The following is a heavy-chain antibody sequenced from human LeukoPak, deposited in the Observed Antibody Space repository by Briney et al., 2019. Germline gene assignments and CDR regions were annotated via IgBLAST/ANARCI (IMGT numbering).Heavy chain of an antibody. J-gene: IGHJ4*02. V-gene: IGHV4-59*01. D-gene: IGHD3-10*01. CDR2: IHYSGRP. CDR1: GGSISSYY. Sequence: SETLSLTCTVSGGSISSYYWSWIRQPPEKGLEWIGYIHYSGRPDYNPSLKSRVTISVDTSKNQFSLKLSSVTAADTAVYYCATDNSYGSGSYYTWGQGTPVTVSS. CDR3: ATDNSYGSGSYYT.